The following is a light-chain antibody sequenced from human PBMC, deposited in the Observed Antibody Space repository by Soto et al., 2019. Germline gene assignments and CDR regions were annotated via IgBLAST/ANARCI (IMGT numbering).Light chain of an antibody. CDR3: QQYSGYSLFT. Sequence: DIQMTQSPSTLSASVGDRVTITCRASQSISGWLAWYQQRPGKAPKLLIYDASSLESGVPSRFSGSGSGTEFTLTIGGLQPDDFATYYCQQYSGYSLFTFGPGTIVGIK. CDR2: DAS. J-gene: IGKJ3*01. V-gene: IGKV1-5*01. CDR1: QSISGW.